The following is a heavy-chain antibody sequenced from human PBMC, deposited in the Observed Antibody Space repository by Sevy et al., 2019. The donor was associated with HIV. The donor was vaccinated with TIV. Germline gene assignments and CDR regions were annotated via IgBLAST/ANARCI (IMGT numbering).Heavy chain of an antibody. Sequence: GGSLRLSCAASGFTFSSYAMHWVRQAPGKGLEWVAVISYDGSNKYYADSVKGRFTISRDNSKNTLYLQMNSLRAEDTAVYYSARDRLAAAGHSYYYYYYMDVWGKGTTVTVSS. V-gene: IGHV3-30-3*01. CDR2: ISYDGSNK. J-gene: IGHJ6*03. CDR3: ARDRLAAAGHSYYYYYYMDV. CDR1: GFTFSSYA. D-gene: IGHD6-13*01.